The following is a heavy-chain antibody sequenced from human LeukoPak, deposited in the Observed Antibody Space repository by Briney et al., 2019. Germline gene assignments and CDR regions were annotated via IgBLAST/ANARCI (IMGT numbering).Heavy chain of an antibody. CDR1: GFTFSSYA. V-gene: IGHV3-30-3*01. J-gene: IGHJ4*02. Sequence: PGRSLRLSCAASGFTFSSYAMHWVRQAPGKGLERVAVISYDGSNKYYADSVKGRFTISRDNSKNTLYLQMNSLRAEDTAVYYCARDGITFGGVIVYYFDYWGQGTLVTVSS. CDR2: ISYDGSNK. D-gene: IGHD3-16*02. CDR3: ARDGITFGGVIVYYFDY.